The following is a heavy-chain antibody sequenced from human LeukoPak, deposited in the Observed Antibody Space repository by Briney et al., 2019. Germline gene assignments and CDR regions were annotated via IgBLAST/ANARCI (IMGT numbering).Heavy chain of an antibody. Sequence: PGGSLRLSCAASGFTFSSYSMNWVRQAPGKGLEWVSSISSSSYIYCADSVKGRFTISRDNAKNSLYLQMNSLRAEDTAVYYCARDLGLDYGDYPDYFDYWGQGTLVTVSS. V-gene: IGHV3-21*01. CDR1: GFTFSSYS. J-gene: IGHJ4*02. CDR2: ISSSSYI. D-gene: IGHD4-17*01. CDR3: ARDLGLDYGDYPDYFDY.